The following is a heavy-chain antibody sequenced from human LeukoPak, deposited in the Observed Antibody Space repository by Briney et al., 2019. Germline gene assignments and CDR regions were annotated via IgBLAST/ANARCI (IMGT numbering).Heavy chain of an antibody. CDR1: GFTFSSYA. V-gene: IGHV3-30*04. J-gene: IGHJ4*02. CDR2: ISYDGSNK. D-gene: IGHD3-22*01. CDR3: AREWAPMIVVVITPLDY. Sequence: GGSLRLSCAASGFTFSSYAMHWVRQAPGKGLEWVAVISYDGSNKYYADSVKGRFTISRDNFKNTLYLQMNSLRAEDTAVYYCAREWAPMIVVVITPLDYWGQGTLVTVSS.